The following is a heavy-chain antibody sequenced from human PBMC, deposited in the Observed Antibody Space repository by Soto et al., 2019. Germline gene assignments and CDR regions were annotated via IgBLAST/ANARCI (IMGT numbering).Heavy chain of an antibody. Sequence: EVPLVESGGGLVQPGESLRLSCAASGFTVSSTYMNWVRQAPGKGLEWVSIIYSGGYAYYGDSVKGRFTVSRDNLKNTLYLQMNSLRAEDTAVYYCARDLSSVGSGMDVWGQGTAVTVSS. D-gene: IGHD5-12*01. V-gene: IGHV3-66*01. CDR2: IYSGGYA. CDR3: ARDLSSVGSGMDV. CDR1: GFTVSSTY. J-gene: IGHJ6*02.